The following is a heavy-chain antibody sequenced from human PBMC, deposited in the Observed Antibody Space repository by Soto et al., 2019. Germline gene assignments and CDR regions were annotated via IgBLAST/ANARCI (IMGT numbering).Heavy chain of an antibody. CDR2: IYYNGST. V-gene: IGHV4-59*01. CDR3: ARSRTTVTPSGFQH. J-gene: IGHJ1*01. CDR1: GGSISSYY. Sequence: QVQLQESGPGLVKPSETLSLTCTVSGGSISSYYWSWIRQPPGKGLEWIGYIYYNGSTNYNPSLKSRVTISVDTSKNQFSLKLSSVTAADTAVYYCARSRTTVTPSGFQHWGQGTLVTVSS. D-gene: IGHD4-17*01.